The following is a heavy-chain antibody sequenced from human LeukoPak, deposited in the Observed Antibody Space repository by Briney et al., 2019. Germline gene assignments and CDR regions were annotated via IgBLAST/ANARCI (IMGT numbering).Heavy chain of an antibody. CDR3: ARNGDYAPVFDY. CDR1: GGSISSYY. J-gene: IGHJ4*02. V-gene: IGHV4-59*01. Sequence: PSETLSLTCTVSGGSISSYYWSWIRQPPGKGLEWIGYIYYSGSTNYNPSLKSRVTISVDTSKNQFSLKLSSVTAADTAVYYCARNGDYAPVFDYWGQRTLVTVSS. CDR2: IYYSGST. D-gene: IGHD4-17*01.